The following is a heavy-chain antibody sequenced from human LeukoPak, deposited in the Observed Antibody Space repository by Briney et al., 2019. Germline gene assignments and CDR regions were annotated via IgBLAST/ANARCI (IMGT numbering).Heavy chain of an antibody. Sequence: ASVKVSCKASGYTFTSYDINWVRQATGQGLEWMGWINPNSGGTNYAQKFQGRVTMTRDTSISTAYMELSRLRSDDTAVYYCARDNGDYGSIDYWGQGTLVTVSS. J-gene: IGHJ4*02. CDR1: GYTFTSYD. CDR3: ARDNGDYGSIDY. D-gene: IGHD4-17*01. V-gene: IGHV1-2*02. CDR2: INPNSGGT.